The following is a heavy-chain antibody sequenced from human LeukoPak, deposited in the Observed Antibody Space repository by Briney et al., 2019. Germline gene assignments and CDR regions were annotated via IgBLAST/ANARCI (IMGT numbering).Heavy chain of an antibody. V-gene: IGHV3-23*01. J-gene: IGHJ4*02. Sequence: PGGSLGLSCAASGFTFSSYAMSWVRQAPGKGLEWVSAISGSGGSTYYADSVKGRFTISRDNSKNTLYLQMNSLRAEDTAVYYCAKDSHGSYGPPDYWGQGTLVTVSS. CDR1: GFTFSSYA. CDR2: ISGSGGST. CDR3: AKDSHGSYGPPDY. D-gene: IGHD1-26*01.